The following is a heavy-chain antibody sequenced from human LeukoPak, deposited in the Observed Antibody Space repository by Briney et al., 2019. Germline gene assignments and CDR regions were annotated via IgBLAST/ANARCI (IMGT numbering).Heavy chain of an antibody. Sequence: PSETLSLTCTVSGGSISSYYWSWIRQPPGKGLEWIGYIYYSGSTNYNPSLKSRVTISVDTSKNQFSLKLSSVTAADTAVYYCARESGSSSWYTLWGQGTLVTVSS. CDR2: IYYSGST. CDR1: GGSISSYY. D-gene: IGHD6-13*01. V-gene: IGHV4-59*01. J-gene: IGHJ4*02. CDR3: ARESGSSSWYTL.